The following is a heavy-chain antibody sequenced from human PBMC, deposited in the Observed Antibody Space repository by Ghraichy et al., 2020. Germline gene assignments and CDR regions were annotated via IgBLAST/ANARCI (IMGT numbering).Heavy chain of an antibody. J-gene: IGHJ4*02. Sequence: SGPTLVKPTQTLTLTCTFSGFSLSTSGMCVSWIRQPPGKALEWLALIDWDDDKYYSTSLKTRLTISKDTSKNQVVLTMANMDPVDTATYYCARHSGYPSKYYFDYWGQGTLVTVSS. D-gene: IGHD3-22*01. CDR3: ARHSGYPSKYYFDY. CDR1: GFSLSTSGMC. V-gene: IGHV2-70*01. CDR2: IDWDDDK.